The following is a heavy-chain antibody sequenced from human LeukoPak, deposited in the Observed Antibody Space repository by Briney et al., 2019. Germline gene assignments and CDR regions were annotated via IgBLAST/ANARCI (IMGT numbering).Heavy chain of an antibody. CDR3: ARVRYNWNRDFDY. J-gene: IGHJ4*02. CDR2: MFHSGST. V-gene: IGHV4-38-2*02. D-gene: IGHD1-20*01. Sequence: SETLSLTCTVSGYSMSSGYYWGWIRQPPGKGLEWIGSMFHSGSTYYNPSLTSRVTMSVDTSKNQFSLKLNSVTAADTAVYYCARVRYNWNRDFDYWGQGILVTVSS. CDR1: GYSMSSGYY.